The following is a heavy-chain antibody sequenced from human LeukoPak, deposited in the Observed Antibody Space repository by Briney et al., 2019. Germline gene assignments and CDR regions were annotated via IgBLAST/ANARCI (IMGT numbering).Heavy chain of an antibody. CDR3: ARDRGLDYYGSGSYSWFDP. J-gene: IGHJ5*02. D-gene: IGHD3-10*01. V-gene: IGHV3-21*01. CDR2: ISGSNSYI. CDR1: GFTFNSYS. Sequence: GGSLRLSCAASGFTFNSYSMNWVRQAPGKGLEWVSSISGSNSYIYYADSMKGRFTISRDNAKNSLYLQMNSLRAEDTAVYYCARDRGLDYYGSGSYSWFDPWGQGTLVTVSS.